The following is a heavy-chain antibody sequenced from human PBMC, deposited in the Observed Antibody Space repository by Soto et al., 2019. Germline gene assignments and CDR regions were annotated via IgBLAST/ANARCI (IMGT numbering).Heavy chain of an antibody. CDR1: GGSFSKYG. Sequence: QVKLVQSGAEVKMPGSSVRVSCKASGGSFSKYGISWVRQAPGQGLEWMGGIIPMFGIGNYAEKILRRVTMSADEAASASYMEMSSPRSDSTAEYFFARGNRETYYYAMDVWGQGTTVTVSS. J-gene: IGHJ6*02. V-gene: IGHV1-69*01. CDR2: IIPMFGIG. D-gene: IGHD1-26*01. CDR3: ARGNRETYYYAMDV.